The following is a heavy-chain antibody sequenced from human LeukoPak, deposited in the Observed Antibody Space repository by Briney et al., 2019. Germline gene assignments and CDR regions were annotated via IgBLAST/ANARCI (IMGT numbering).Heavy chain of an antibody. CDR2: ISAYNGNT. CDR1: GYTFTSYG. J-gene: IGHJ5*02. D-gene: IGHD3-22*01. CDR3: ARDRSLYYYDSSGLEGFDP. V-gene: IGHV1-18*01. Sequence: ASVKVSCKASGYTFTSYGISWVRQAPGQGLEWMGWISAYNGNTNYAQKLQGRVTMTTDTSTSTAYMELRSLRSDDTAVYYCARDRSLYYYDSSGLEGFDPWGQGTLVTVSS.